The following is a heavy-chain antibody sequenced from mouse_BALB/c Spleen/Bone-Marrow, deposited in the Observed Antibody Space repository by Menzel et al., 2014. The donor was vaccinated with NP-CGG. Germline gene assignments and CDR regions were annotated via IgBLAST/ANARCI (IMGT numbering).Heavy chain of an antibody. J-gene: IGHJ2*01. V-gene: IGHV1-80*01. CDR2: IYPGDGDT. Sequence: QVQLQQSGAELVRPGSSVKISCKSSGYAFSTYWINWVKQRPGQGLEWIGQIYPGDGDTDFNGKFKGKATLTADRSSNTAYMEVSSLTSEDSAVYFCARGGISVDYWGQGTTLTVSP. CDR3: ARGGISVDY. CDR1: GYAFSTYW.